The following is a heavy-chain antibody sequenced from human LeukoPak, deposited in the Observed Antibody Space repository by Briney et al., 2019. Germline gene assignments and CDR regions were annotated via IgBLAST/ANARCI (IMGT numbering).Heavy chain of an antibody. Sequence: GGSLRLSCAASGFIVSSNYMSWVRQAPEKGPEWVANMDENGSEKYYVDSVKGRFTISRDSAKNSLYLQMNSLRGEDTAIYYCARDRGDNSGYLIQFYYYGMDAWGQGTTVTVSS. J-gene: IGHJ6*02. CDR1: GFIVSSNY. CDR3: ARDRGDNSGYLIQFYYYGMDA. V-gene: IGHV3-7*01. D-gene: IGHD3-22*01. CDR2: MDENGSEK.